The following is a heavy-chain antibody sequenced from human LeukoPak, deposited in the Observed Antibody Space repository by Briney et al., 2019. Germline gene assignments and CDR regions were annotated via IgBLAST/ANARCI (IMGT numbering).Heavy chain of an antibody. D-gene: IGHD3-9*01. J-gene: IGHJ5*02. CDR3: ARDDWLRSLFDP. Sequence: PSETLSLTCTVSVGSISSGGYYWSWIRHHPGKGLEWMGYIYYSGSTYYNPSLNSRVTISVDTYQNQLSLKMRSLTAAATAVYYCARDDWLRSLFDPWGQGTLVTVSS. CDR1: VGSISSGGYY. CDR2: IYYSGST. V-gene: IGHV4-31*03.